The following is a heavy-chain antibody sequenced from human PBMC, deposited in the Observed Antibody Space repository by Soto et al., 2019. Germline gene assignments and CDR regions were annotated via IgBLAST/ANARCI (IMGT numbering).Heavy chain of an antibody. CDR2: INAGNGNT. CDR3: ARDPAAGTSRYYYYYGMDV. J-gene: IGHJ6*02. D-gene: IGHD6-13*01. Sequence: ASVKVSCKASGYTFTSYAMHWVRQAPGQRLDWMGWINAGNGNTKYSQKFQGRVTITRDTSASTAYMELSSLRSEDTAVYYCARDPAAGTSRYYYYYGMDVWGQGTTVTVSS. CDR1: GYTFTSYA. V-gene: IGHV1-3*01.